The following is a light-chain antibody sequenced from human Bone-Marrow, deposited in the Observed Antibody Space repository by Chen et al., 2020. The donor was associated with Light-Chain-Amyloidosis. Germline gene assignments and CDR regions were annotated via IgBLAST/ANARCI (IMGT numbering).Light chain of an antibody. CDR1: SGSIATNY. Sequence: NFMLTQPHSVSESPGKTVIIPCTRSSGSIATNYGQWYQQRPGSSPTTVIYEDDQRPSGVPDRFSGSIDRSSNSASLTISGLKPEDEADYYCQSYQGSSQGVFGGGTKLTVL. CDR2: EDD. CDR3: QSYQGSSQGV. V-gene: IGLV6-57*01. J-gene: IGLJ3*02.